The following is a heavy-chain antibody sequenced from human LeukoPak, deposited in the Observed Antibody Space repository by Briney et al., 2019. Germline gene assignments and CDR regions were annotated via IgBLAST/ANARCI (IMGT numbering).Heavy chain of an antibody. D-gene: IGHD3-16*01. Sequence: PSETLSLTCTVSGASISSGGYYWSWVRQPAGKGVEWIGRIYTTGSTDYNPSFKSRVTISVDTSKNQFSLKLNSVTAADTAVYYGARGTSLMDYWGQGILVTISS. J-gene: IGHJ4*02. CDR2: IYTTGST. CDR1: GASISSGGYY. V-gene: IGHV4-61*02. CDR3: ARGTSLMDY.